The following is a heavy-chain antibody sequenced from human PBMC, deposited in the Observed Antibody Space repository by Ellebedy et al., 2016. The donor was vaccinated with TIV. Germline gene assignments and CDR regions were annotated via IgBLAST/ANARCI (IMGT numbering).Heavy chain of an antibody. CDR1: GFTFGSYA. CDR3: ARDLAYDPTDY. D-gene: IGHD5-12*01. Sequence: GGSLRLSXAASGFTFGSYAMHWVRQAPGKGLEWVAVVSYDGSNKYYADSVRGRFTISRDNLKNTLYLQMSSLRTEDTAMYYCARDLAYDPTDYWGQGTLVTVSS. V-gene: IGHV3-30-3*01. J-gene: IGHJ4*02. CDR2: VSYDGSNK.